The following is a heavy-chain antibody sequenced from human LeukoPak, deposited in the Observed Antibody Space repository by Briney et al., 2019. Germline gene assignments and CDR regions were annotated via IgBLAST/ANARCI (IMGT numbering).Heavy chain of an antibody. CDR2: IWYDGGNK. J-gene: IGHJ4*02. CDR1: GFTFSSYG. CDR3: ARDGAIFGVVILSYFDY. Sequence: GRSLRLSCAASGFTFSSYGMHWVRQAPGQGLEWVAVIWYDGGNKYYADSVKGRFTISRDNSKNTLYLQMNSLRAEDTAVYYCARDGAIFGVVILSYFDYWGQGTLVTVSS. D-gene: IGHD3-3*01. V-gene: IGHV3-33*01.